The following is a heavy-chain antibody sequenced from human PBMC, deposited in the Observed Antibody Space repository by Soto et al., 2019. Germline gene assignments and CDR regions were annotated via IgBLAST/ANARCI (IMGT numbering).Heavy chain of an antibody. Sequence: QVQLVPSGAEMKTPGSSVKVSCQSSGGTFNTYAMNWVRQAPGQGTEWMGDISPMFGAANYAPKFQGRVTITADESTGTSYMQLSSLTSEDTALYFCAREVQVHTPAFVYWGQGTLVTVSS. CDR1: GGTFNTYA. V-gene: IGHV1-69*19. CDR3: AREVQVHTPAFVY. D-gene: IGHD3-10*01. J-gene: IGHJ4*02. CDR2: ISPMFGAA.